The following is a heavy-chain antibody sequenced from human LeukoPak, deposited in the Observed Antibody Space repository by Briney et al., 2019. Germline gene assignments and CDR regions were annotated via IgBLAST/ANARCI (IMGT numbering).Heavy chain of an antibody. CDR2: ISSSGSTI. CDR1: GFTFSSYE. V-gene: IGHV3-48*03. Sequence: GGSLRLSCAASGFTFSSYEMHWVRQAPGKGLEWVSYISSSGSTIYYADSVKGRFTISRDNAKNSLYLQMNSLRAEDTAVYYCARGGLGYCSGGSCYSSGYYYYYMDVWGKGTTVTVSS. D-gene: IGHD2-15*01. J-gene: IGHJ6*03. CDR3: ARGGLGYCSGGSCYSSGYYYYYMDV.